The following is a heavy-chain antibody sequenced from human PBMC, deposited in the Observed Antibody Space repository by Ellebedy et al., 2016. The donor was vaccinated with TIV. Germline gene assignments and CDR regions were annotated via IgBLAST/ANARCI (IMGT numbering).Heavy chain of an antibody. Sequence: ASVKVSXXASGYTFTTYTMHWVRQAPGQGLEWMGWINAGNGKTKSSQELQGRVTITRDTSASTAYMELSSLRSGDTAVYYCARETHFYDSRSDYPWGSWGQGTLVIVSS. CDR3: ARETHFYDSRSDYPWGS. V-gene: IGHV1-3*01. D-gene: IGHD3-22*01. CDR2: INAGNGKT. CDR1: GYTFTTYT. J-gene: IGHJ5*02.